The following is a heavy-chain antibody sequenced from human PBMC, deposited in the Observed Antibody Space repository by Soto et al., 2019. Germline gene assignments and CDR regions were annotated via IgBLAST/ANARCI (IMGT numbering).Heavy chain of an antibody. V-gene: IGHV3-30*03. CDR2: ISYDGSNK. Sequence: GGSLRLSCAASGFTFSSYGMHWVRQAPGKGLEWVAVISYDGSNKYYADSVKGRFTISRDNSKNTLYLQMNSLRAEDTAVYYCARARYFDWLFYNWGQGTLVTVSS. CDR3: ARARYFDWLFYN. CDR1: GFTFSSYG. D-gene: IGHD3-9*01. J-gene: IGHJ4*02.